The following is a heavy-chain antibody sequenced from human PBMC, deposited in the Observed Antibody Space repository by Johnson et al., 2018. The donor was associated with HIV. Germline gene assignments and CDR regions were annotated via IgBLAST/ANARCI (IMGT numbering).Heavy chain of an antibody. D-gene: IGHD3-22*01. CDR3: AKRLGYDSRGDQFDI. CDR2: VNGGGGRT. J-gene: IGHJ3*02. CDR1: GFSFSNYA. V-gene: IGHV3-23*04. Sequence: MLLVESGGGWVQPGGSLRLSCAASGFSFSNYAMTWVRQAPGKGLEWVSTVNGGGGRTYYADSVKGRFTVSRDNSNNMLYLQMSSLRAADTALYYCAKRLGYDSRGDQFDIWGQGTMVTVSS.